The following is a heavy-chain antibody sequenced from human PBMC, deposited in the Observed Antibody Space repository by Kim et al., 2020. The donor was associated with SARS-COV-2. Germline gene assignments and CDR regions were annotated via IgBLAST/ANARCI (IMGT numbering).Heavy chain of an antibody. CDR2: MNPNSGNT. Sequence: ASVKVSCKASGYTFTSYDINWVRQATGQGLEWMGWMNPNSGNTGYAQKFQGRVTMTRNTSISTAYMELSSLRSEHTAVYYCATAYLAVAGHYYYYYGMDVWGQGTTVTVSS. V-gene: IGHV1-8*01. D-gene: IGHD6-19*01. J-gene: IGHJ6*02. CDR1: GYTFTSYD. CDR3: ATAYLAVAGHYYYYYGMDV.